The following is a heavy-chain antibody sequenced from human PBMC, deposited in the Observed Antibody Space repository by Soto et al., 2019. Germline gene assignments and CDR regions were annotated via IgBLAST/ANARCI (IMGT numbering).Heavy chain of an antibody. J-gene: IGHJ6*02. CDR3: VKERYCGGDCYQLQYYYGMDV. CDR2: ISSNGGST. V-gene: IGHV3-64D*06. D-gene: IGHD2-21*02. Sequence: VGSLRLSCSASGFTFSSYAMHWVRQAPGKGLEYVSAISSNGGSTYYADSVKGRFTISRDNSKNTLYPQMSSLRAEDTAVYYCVKERYCGGDCYQLQYYYGMDVWGQGTTVTVSS. CDR1: GFTFSSYA.